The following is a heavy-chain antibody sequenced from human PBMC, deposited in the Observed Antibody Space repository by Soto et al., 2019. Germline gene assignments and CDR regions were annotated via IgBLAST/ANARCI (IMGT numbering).Heavy chain of an antibody. CDR2: IYYSGST. CDR1: GGSISSYY. V-gene: IGHV4-59*01. D-gene: IGHD1-26*01. J-gene: IGHJ5*02. CDR3: ARALSGGSYYDRSWFDP. Sequence: QVQLQESGPGLVKPSETLSLTCTVSGGSISSYYWSWIRQPPGKGLEWIGYIYYSGSTNYNPSLKSRVTTSVDTSKNQFSLKLSSVTAADTAVYYCARALSGGSYYDRSWFDPWGQGTLVTVSS.